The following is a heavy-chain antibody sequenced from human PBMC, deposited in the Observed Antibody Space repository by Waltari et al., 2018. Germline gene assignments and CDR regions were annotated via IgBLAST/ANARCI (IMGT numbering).Heavy chain of an antibody. CDR3: ASGTYYYDSSGYYYDY. CDR2: IDSGGST. Sequence: EVQLVESGGGLIQPGGSLRLSCAASGFTVSSNYMSWVRQAPGKGLEWVSVIDSGGSTYYADSVKGRFTISRDNSKNTLYLQMNSLRAEDTAVYYCASGTYYYDSSGYYYDYWGQGTLVTVSS. J-gene: IGHJ4*02. V-gene: IGHV3-53*01. CDR1: GFTVSSNY. D-gene: IGHD3-22*01.